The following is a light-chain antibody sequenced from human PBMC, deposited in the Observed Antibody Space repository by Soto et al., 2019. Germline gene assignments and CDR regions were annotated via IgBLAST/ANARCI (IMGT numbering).Light chain of an antibody. CDR1: QSISTF. CDR2: DAS. CDR3: QQYDSYSWT. J-gene: IGKJ1*01. Sequence: DIQMTQSPSTLSASAGDTVTITCRASQSISTFLAWYQQKPGKAPKLLIFDASSLKSGVPSRFSGSGSGTEFTLTISSLQPDDFATYYCQQYDSYSWTFGQGTKVDI. V-gene: IGKV1-5*01.